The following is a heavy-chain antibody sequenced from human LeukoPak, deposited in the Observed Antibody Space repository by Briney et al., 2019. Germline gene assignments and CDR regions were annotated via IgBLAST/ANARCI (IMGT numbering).Heavy chain of an antibody. CDR2: IKEDGSKK. Sequence: GGSLRLSCAASGFTFSRYWMTWVRQAPGKGLEWVANIKEDGSKKNYVDSVKGRFTISRDNAKNSLYLQMNSLRAEDTAVYYCARDHNDYYGSGSYSPPVDAAFDIWGQGTMVTVSS. D-gene: IGHD3-10*01. CDR3: ARDHNDYYGSGSYSPPVDAAFDI. CDR1: GFTFSRYW. J-gene: IGHJ3*02. V-gene: IGHV3-7*01.